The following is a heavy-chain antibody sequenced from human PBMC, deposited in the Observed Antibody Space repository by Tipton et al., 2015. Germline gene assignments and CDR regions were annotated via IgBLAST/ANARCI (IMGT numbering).Heavy chain of an antibody. Sequence: TLSFTCDVSGYSISSGYYWGWIRQPPGKGLEWIGSIFHRGDTNFNPSLKSRVTISVDTSKNQFSLRLSSVTAADTAVYYCACHDYDLLTRDYQTVDYWGQGTRVTVSS. CDR1: GYSISSGYY. V-gene: IGHV4-38-2*01. D-gene: IGHD3-9*01. CDR3: ACHDYDLLTRDYQTVDY. CDR2: IFHRGDT. J-gene: IGHJ4*02.